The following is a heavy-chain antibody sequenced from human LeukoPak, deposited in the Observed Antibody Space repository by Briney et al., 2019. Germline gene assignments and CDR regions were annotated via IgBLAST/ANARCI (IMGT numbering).Heavy chain of an antibody. J-gene: IGHJ4*02. CDR1: GYTFTDYY. CDR2: INPTSGDT. D-gene: IGHD3-3*01. V-gene: IGHV1-2*02. Sequence: GASVKVSCKASGYTFTDYYIHWVRQPPGQGLEWMGWINPTSGDTTYAQNFQGRVTMTRDTSISTAYMELNSLRSDDTALYYCSSIYRADDFDCWGQGTLVTVSS. CDR3: SSIYRADDFDC.